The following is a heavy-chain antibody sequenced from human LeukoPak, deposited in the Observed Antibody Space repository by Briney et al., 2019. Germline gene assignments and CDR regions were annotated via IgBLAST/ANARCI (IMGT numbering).Heavy chain of an antibody. CDR3: ASFITMGPDY. D-gene: IGHD3-10*01. J-gene: IGHJ4*02. V-gene: IGHV3-30-3*01. Sequence: GRSLRLSCAASGFTFSSYAMHWVRQAPGKGLEWVAVISYDGSNKYYADSVKGRFTISRDNSKNTLYLQMNSLRAEDTAVYYCASFITMGPDYWGQGTLVTVSS. CDR2: ISYDGSNK. CDR1: GFTFSSYA.